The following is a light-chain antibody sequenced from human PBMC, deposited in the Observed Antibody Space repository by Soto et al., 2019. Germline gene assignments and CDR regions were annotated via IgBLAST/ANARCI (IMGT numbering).Light chain of an antibody. Sequence: QSALTQPASVSGSPGQSITISCTGTSSDVGDYSYVSWYQQHPGKAPKLMIYAVSNRPSGVSNRFSGSKSGNTASLTISGLQAEDEADYYCSSYTSSNTWVFGGGTKFTVL. CDR1: SSDVGDYSY. V-gene: IGLV2-14*01. J-gene: IGLJ3*02. CDR2: AVS. CDR3: SSYTSSNTWV.